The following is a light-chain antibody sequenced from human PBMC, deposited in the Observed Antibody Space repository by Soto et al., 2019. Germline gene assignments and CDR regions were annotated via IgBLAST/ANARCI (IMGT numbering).Light chain of an antibody. J-gene: IGLJ1*01. CDR3: SSYAGSNSYV. CDR2: EVS. Sequence: QSALTQPPSASGSPGQSVTISCTGTSSDVGGYNYVSWYQQHPGKAPKLMIYEVSKRPSGVPDRFSGSKSGNTASLTVSGLLAEDEAYYYCSSYAGSNSYVFGTGTKVTVL. V-gene: IGLV2-8*01. CDR1: SSDVGGYNY.